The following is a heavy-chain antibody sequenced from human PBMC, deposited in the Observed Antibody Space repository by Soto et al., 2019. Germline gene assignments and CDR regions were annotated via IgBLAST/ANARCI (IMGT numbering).Heavy chain of an antibody. D-gene: IGHD3-16*02. CDR3: GRGGPSRCPTEFGY. CDR1: GGSFGGYY. Sequence: SETLSLTCAVYGGSFGGYYGSWIRQPPGKGLEWIGEINHSGSTNYNPSLKSRVTISVDTSKNQFSLKLSSVTAADTAVYYCGRGGPSRCPTEFGYWGQGTLGTVSS. V-gene: IGHV4-34*01. J-gene: IGHJ4*02. CDR2: INHSGST.